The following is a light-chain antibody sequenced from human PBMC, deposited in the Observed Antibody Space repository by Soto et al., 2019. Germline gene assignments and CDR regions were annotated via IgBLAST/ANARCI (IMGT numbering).Light chain of an antibody. V-gene: IGKV3-15*01. Sequence: EIVMTQSPATLSVSPGERATLSCRASQSVSSNLAWYQQKLGQAPRLLIYGASTRATGIPARFSGRVSGTEFTLTISSLQSEDFAIYYCQQYSNWPPYSLGQGTKLEIK. J-gene: IGKJ2*01. CDR2: GAS. CDR1: QSVSSN. CDR3: QQYSNWPPYS.